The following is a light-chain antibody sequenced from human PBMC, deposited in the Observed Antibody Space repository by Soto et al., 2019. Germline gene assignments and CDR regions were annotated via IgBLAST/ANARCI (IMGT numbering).Light chain of an antibody. J-gene: IGKJ1*01. CDR3: QQYNTYWS. CDR1: QSINNW. V-gene: IGKV1-5*03. CDR2: KAS. Sequence: DLQMTQSPSTLSASVGDRVTITCRASQSINNWLVWYQQKPGKAPKVLIYKASSLESGVPSRFSGSGSGTEFTLTISSLHPDDFATYYCQQYNTYWSFGQGTKVEIK.